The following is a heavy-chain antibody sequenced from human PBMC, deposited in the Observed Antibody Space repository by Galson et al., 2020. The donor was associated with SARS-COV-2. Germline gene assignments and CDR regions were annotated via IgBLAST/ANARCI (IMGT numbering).Heavy chain of an antibody. J-gene: IGHJ6*02. Sequence: SETLSLTCTVSGGSISSYYWSWIRHRDRQGQEWIGRIYTSESTNYNPTPSRRVPVSVSTSKNQFSLKLSSVTAADTAADYCAREWWGDIVVVPFEEYYYGMDVWGQGTTGTVAS. CDR2: IYTSEST. CDR1: GGSISSYY. CDR3: AREWWGDIVVVPFEEYYYGMDV. V-gene: IGHV4-4*07. D-gene: IGHD2-2*01.